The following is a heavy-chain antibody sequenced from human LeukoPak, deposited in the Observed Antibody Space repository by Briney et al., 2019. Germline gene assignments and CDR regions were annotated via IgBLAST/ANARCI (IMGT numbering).Heavy chain of an antibody. V-gene: IGHV3-33*06. D-gene: IGHD3-22*01. J-gene: IGHJ5*02. CDR3: AKDLNSSGYYDWFDP. Sequence: GSLRLSCAASGFTFSSYGMHWVRQAPGKGLEWVAVIWYDGSNKYYADSVKGRFTISRDNSKNTLYLQMNSLRAEDTAVYYCAKDLNSSGYYDWFDPWGQGTLVTASS. CDR2: IWYDGSNK. CDR1: GFTFSSYG.